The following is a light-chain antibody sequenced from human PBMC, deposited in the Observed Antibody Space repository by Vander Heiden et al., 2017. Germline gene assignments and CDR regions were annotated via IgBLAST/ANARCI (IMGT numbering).Light chain of an antibody. CDR3: QQDGSSPRT. J-gene: IGKJ1*01. CDR2: GAS. CDR1: QSVSSSY. Sequence: EIELTQSPGTLSLSPGERATLSCRASQSVSSSYLAWYQQKPGQAPRLLIYGASSRATGIPDRFSGSGSGTDFTLTISRLEPEDFAVYYCQQDGSSPRTFGQGTKVEIK. V-gene: IGKV3-20*01.